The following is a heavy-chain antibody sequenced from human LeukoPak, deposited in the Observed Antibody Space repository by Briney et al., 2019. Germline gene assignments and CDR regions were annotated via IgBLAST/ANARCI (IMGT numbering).Heavy chain of an antibody. CDR3: AIKPYSSSSGAFDI. CDR2: IYYSGST. J-gene: IGHJ3*02. Sequence: SETLSLTCTVSGGSISSSSYYWGWIRQPPGKGLEWIGSIYYSGSTYYNPSLKSRVTISVDTSKNQFSLKLSSVTAADTAVYYCAIKPYSSSSGAFDIWGQGTMVTVSS. D-gene: IGHD6-6*01. V-gene: IGHV4-39*01. CDR1: GGSISSSSYY.